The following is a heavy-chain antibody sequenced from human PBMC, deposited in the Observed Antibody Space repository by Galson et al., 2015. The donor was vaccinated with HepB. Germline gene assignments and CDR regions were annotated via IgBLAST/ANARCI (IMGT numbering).Heavy chain of an antibody. CDR1: GFTFDNYA. J-gene: IGHJ3*02. CDR3: AKVWGNDAFHI. V-gene: IGHV3-23*01. Sequence: SLRLSCAASGFTFDNYAMSWVRQAPGKGPEWVSGISGSGNSKYYPDYVKGRFTISKDSSKNTLYLQMDSLRAEDTAVHYCAKVWGNDAFHIWGQGTMVTVSS. CDR2: ISGSGNSK. D-gene: IGHD7-27*01.